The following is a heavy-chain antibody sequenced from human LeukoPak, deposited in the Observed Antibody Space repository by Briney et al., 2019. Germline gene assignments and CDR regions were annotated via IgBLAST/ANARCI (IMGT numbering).Heavy chain of an antibody. V-gene: IGHV4-61*02. J-gene: IGHJ4*02. D-gene: IGHD5-12*01. CDR2: IYTSGST. CDR3: ARVNWYGGYDGVIDY. CDR1: GGSISSSSYY. Sequence: KPSETLSLTCTVSGGSISSSSYYWSWIRQPAGKGLEWIGRIYTSGSTNYNPSLKSRVTISVDTSKNQFSLKLSSVTAADTAVYYCARVNWYGGYDGVIDYWGQGTLVTVSS.